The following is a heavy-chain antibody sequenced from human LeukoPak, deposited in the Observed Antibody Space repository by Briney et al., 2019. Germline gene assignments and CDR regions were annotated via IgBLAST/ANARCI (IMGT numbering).Heavy chain of an antibody. CDR3: ALFDWSWGY. J-gene: IGHJ4*02. D-gene: IGHD3-9*01. Sequence: ASVKVSCKASGYTFSSYDINWVRQATGQGLEWMGWINPNSGGTNYAQKFQGRVTMTRDTSISTAYMELSRLRSDDTAVYYCALFDWSWGYWGQGTLVTVSS. CDR2: INPNSGGT. V-gene: IGHV1-2*02. CDR1: GYTFSSYD.